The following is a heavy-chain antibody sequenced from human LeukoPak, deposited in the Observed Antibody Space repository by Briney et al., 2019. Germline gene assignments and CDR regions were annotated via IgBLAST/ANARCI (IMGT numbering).Heavy chain of an antibody. CDR1: GYSISSGYY. CDR3: ARDSYSDLGY. CDR2: IFHSGST. Sequence: SETLSLTCTVSGYSISSGYYWGWIRQPPGRGLEWIGRIFHSGSTYYNPSLKSRVSISVDTSKNQFSLKLSSVTAADTAVYYCARDSYSDLGYWGQGTLVTVSS. J-gene: IGHJ4*02. D-gene: IGHD4-17*01. V-gene: IGHV4-38-2*02.